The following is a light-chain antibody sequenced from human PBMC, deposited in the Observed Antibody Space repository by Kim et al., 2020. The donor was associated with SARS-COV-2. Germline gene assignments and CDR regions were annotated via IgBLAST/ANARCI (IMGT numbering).Light chain of an antibody. CDR3: QQYGSSPYT. V-gene: IGKV3-20*01. CDR2: GAS. J-gene: IGKJ2*01. Sequence: LSPGERATLSCRASQSVGSSYLAWYQQKPGQAPRLLIYGASSRATAIPDRFSGSGSGTDFTLTISRLEPEDFAVYYCQQYGSSPYTFGQGTKLEI. CDR1: QSVGSSY.